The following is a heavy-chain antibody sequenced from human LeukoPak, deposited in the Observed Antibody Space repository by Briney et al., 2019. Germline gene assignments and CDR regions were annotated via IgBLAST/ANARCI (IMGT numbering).Heavy chain of an antibody. CDR1: GFSFSSDG. D-gene: IGHD2-21*01. V-gene: IGHV3-23*01. J-gene: IGHJ4*02. CDR3: AKGLVHFVF. Sequence: GGSLRLSCAASGFSFSSDGMSWVRQAPGKGLEWVSSISGSGGVKYHADSVKGRFTISRDNSKNTLYLQMNSLRAEDTAVYYCAKGLVHFVFWGQGTLVTVSS. CDR2: ISGSGGVK.